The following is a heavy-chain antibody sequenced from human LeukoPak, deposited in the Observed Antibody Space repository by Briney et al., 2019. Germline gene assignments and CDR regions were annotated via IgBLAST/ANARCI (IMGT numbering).Heavy chain of an antibody. V-gene: IGHV4-34*01. CDR1: GGSFSGYY. D-gene: IGHD2-8*01. Sequence: SETLSLTCAVYGGSFSGYYWSWIRQPPGKGLEWIGEINHSGSTNYNPSLKSRVTISVDTSKNQFSLKLSSVTAADTAVYYCARGIDIVLMVYANSGPGYFDYWGQGTLVTVSS. J-gene: IGHJ4*02. CDR2: INHSGST. CDR3: ARGIDIVLMVYANSGPGYFDY.